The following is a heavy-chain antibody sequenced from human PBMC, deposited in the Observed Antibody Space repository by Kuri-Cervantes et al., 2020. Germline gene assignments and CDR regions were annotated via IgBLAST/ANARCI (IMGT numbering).Heavy chain of an antibody. Sequence: GESLKISCVMSGFTFNTYGMHWVRQAPGKGLEWVSSISSRSSYIYYADSVKGRFTISRDNAKNTLYLQMDSLRAEDTAVYYCAKDSLPAARPYYFDYWGQGTLVTVSS. CDR2: ISSRSSYI. CDR1: GFTFNTYG. D-gene: IGHD2-2*01. J-gene: IGHJ4*02. V-gene: IGHV3-21*01. CDR3: AKDSLPAARPYYFDY.